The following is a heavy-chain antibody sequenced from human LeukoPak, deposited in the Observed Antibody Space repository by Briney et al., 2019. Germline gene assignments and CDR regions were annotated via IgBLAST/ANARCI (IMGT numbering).Heavy chain of an antibody. Sequence: ASVKVSCKASGYTFTSYDINWVRQATGQGLEWMGWMNPNSGNTGYAQKFQGRVTITADESTSAAYMELSSLRSEDTAVYYCARGIAAAHFDYWGQGTLVTVSS. CDR3: ARGIAAAHFDY. CDR1: GYTFTSYD. CDR2: MNPNSGNT. V-gene: IGHV1-8*01. D-gene: IGHD6-13*01. J-gene: IGHJ4*02.